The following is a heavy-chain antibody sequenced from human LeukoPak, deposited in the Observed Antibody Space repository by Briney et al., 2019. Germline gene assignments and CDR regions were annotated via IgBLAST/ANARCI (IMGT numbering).Heavy chain of an antibody. CDR3: ARGPGDSSSSLGFDY. D-gene: IGHD6-6*01. J-gene: IGHJ4*02. CDR1: GGSFSGYY. V-gene: IGHV4-34*01. Sequence: SETLSLTCAVYGGSFSGYYWSWIRQPPGKGLEWIGEINHSGSTNYNPSLKSRVTISVDTSKNQFSLKPSSVTAADTAVYYCARGPGDSSSSLGFDYWGQGTLVTVSS. CDR2: INHSGST.